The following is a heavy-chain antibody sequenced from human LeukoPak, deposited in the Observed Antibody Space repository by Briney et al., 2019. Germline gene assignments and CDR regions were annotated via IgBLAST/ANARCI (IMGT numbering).Heavy chain of an antibody. CDR2: ISGSGGST. CDR1: GFTFSSYA. D-gene: IGHD1-26*01. CDR3: AKNTSGTYLDY. Sequence: GGSLRLSCAASGFTFSSYAMSWVRQAPGKGLEWVSSISGSGGSTNYADSVKGRFTISRDNSKNMVYLQMNSLGAEDTAVYYCAKNTSGTYLDYWGQGILVTVSS. V-gene: IGHV3-23*01. J-gene: IGHJ4*02.